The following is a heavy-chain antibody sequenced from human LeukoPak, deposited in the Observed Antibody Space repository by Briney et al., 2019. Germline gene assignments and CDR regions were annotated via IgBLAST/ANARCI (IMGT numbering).Heavy chain of an antibody. D-gene: IGHD4-17*01. CDR3: AKERTTVTYYFDY. J-gene: IGHJ4*02. CDR1: GFSFSSYT. CDR2: LTSSDGAA. Sequence: GGSLRLSCTASGFSFSSYTVMWVRQAPGKGLEWVSTLTSSDGAAYYADSVKGRFSISRDNSKDTLYLQMNSLRAEDTAVYYCAKERTTVTYYFDYWGQGTLVTVSS. V-gene: IGHV3-23*01.